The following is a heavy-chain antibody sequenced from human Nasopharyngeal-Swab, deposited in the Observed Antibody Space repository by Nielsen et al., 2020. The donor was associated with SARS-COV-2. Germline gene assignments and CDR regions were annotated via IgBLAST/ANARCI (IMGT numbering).Heavy chain of an antibody. CDR3: ARSQYCSGGSCYSGNWFDP. Sequence: VRQMPGKGLEWMGWISAYNGNTNYAQKLQGRVTMTTDTSTSTAYMELRSLRSDDTAVYYCARSQYCSGGSCYSGNWFDPWGQGTLVTVSS. CDR2: ISAYNGNT. D-gene: IGHD2-15*01. V-gene: IGHV1-18*01. J-gene: IGHJ5*02.